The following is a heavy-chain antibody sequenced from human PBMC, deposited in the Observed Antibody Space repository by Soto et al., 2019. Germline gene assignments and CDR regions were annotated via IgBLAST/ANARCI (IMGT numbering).Heavy chain of an antibody. D-gene: IGHD2-15*01. CDR1: GYTFTTYG. J-gene: IGHJ4*02. CDR2: ISPYNGDT. Sequence: ASVKVSCKASGYTFTTYGFNWVRQAPGQGLEWMGWISPYNGDTNYAQNFQGRVTLTTDTSTSTAYMELRSLTSDDTAIYYCARTPRAQMIVLETATRFDYWGQGTLVTVSS. V-gene: IGHV1-18*04. CDR3: ARTPRAQMIVLETATRFDY.